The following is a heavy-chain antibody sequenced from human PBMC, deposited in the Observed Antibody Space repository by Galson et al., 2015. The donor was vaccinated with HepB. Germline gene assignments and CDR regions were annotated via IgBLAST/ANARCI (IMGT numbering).Heavy chain of an antibody. D-gene: IGHD2-21*02. J-gene: IGHJ3*02. Sequence: SVKVSCKASGYTFTSYGISWVRQAPGQGLEWMGWISAYNGNTNYAQKLQGRVTMTTDTSTSTAYMELRSLRSDDTAVYYCARDRHIVVVTAMLAHDAFDIWGHGTMVTVSS. CDR3: ARDRHIVVVTAMLAHDAFDI. CDR2: ISAYNGNT. V-gene: IGHV1-18*04. CDR1: GYTFTSYG.